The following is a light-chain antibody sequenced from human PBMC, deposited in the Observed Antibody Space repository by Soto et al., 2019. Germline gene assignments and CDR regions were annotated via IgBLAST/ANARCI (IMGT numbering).Light chain of an antibody. CDR3: AAWDDNLNAYV. CDR2: LGD. V-gene: IGLV1-47*02. J-gene: IGLJ1*01. CDR1: SSNLGAGYD. Sequence: QSVLTQPPSVSGAPGQRVTISCTGNSSNLGAGYDVHWYQHLPGTAPKLLIYLGDQRASGVSDRFSGSKSGTSASLAINGLRSDDEADYYCAAWDDNLNAYVFGSGTKLTVL.